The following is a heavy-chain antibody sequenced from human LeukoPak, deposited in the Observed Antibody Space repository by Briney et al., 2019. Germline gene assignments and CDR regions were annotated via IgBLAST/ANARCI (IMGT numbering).Heavy chain of an antibody. CDR2: IYSGGST. V-gene: IGHV3-53*01. Sequence: GGSLRLSCAASGFTASSNYMSWVRQAPGKGLEGASVIYSGGSTYYADSVKGRFTISRDNSKNTLYLQMNSLRAEDTAVYYCARSEKPWLSYFDYWGQGTLVTVSS. D-gene: IGHD5-12*01. J-gene: IGHJ4*02. CDR3: ARSEKPWLSYFDY. CDR1: GFTASSNY.